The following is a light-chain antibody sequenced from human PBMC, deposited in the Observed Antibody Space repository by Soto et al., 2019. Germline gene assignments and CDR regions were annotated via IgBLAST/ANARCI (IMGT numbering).Light chain of an antibody. V-gene: IGKV1-27*01. CDR3: QTYNSAPFT. CDR1: QGISNY. CDR2: AAS. J-gene: IGKJ3*01. Sequence: DIQMTQSPSSLSASVGDRVTITCRASQGISNYLAWYQQKPGKVPKLLIYAASTLQSGVPSRFSGSGSGSDSTRTISSLQPEDVATYYCQTYNSAPFTFGPGTKVDIK.